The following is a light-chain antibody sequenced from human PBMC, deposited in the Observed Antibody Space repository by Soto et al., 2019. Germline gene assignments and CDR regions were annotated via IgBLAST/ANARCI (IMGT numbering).Light chain of an antibody. CDR1: QSITTY. Sequence: DIQMTQSPSSLSASVGDRVTVTCRASQSITTYLNWYQQKPGKAPKLLIYAASSLQSVVPSRFSDSGSGTDFTLTITSLQPEDFATYICQQSYGTPWTFGQGTKVEIK. CDR2: AAS. V-gene: IGKV1-39*01. CDR3: QQSYGTPWT. J-gene: IGKJ1*01.